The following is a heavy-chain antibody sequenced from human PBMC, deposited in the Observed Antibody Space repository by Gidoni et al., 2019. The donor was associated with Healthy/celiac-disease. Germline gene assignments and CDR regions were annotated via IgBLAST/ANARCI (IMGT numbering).Heavy chain of an antibody. V-gene: IGHV3-23*01. Sequence: VQLLESGGGLVQPGGSLRLSCAASGFPFSTYAMSWVRQAPGKGLEWVSAISGSGGSTYYADSVKGRFTISRDNSKNTLYLQMNSLRAEDTAVYYCAKIGSVAGPGPLSWGQGTLVTVSS. D-gene: IGHD6-19*01. CDR2: ISGSGGST. J-gene: IGHJ4*02. CDR3: AKIGSVAGPGPLS. CDR1: GFPFSTYA.